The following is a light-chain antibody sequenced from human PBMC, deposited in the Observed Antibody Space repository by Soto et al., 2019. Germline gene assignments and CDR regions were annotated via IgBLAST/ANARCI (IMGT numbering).Light chain of an antibody. Sequence: QSALTQPASVSGSPGQSITISCTGTSSDVGGYNYVSWYQQHPGKAPKLMIHEVSNRPSGVSNRFSGSKSGNTASLTISGLQAEDEADYYCSSYTSSSTPHVFGTGTKLTVL. V-gene: IGLV2-14*01. CDR1: SSDVGGYNY. CDR2: EVS. CDR3: SSYTSSSTPHV. J-gene: IGLJ1*01.